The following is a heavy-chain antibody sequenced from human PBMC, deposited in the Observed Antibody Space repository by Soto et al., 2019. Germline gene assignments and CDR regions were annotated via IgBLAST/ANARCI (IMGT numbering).Heavy chain of an antibody. Sequence: PSETLSLTCTVSGGSISSGGFYWSWIRQAPGKGLEWVSAISGSGGSTYYADSVKGRFTISRDNSKNTLYLQMNSLRAEDTAVYYCATAREEWELLPPWFDPWGQGTLVTVSS. J-gene: IGHJ5*02. D-gene: IGHD1-26*01. CDR1: GGSISSGG. V-gene: IGHV3-23*01. CDR2: ISGSGGST. CDR3: ATAREEWELLPPWFDP.